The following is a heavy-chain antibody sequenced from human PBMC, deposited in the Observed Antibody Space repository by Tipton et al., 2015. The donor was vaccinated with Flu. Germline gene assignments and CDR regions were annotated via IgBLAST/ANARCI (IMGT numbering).Heavy chain of an antibody. Sequence: SLRLSCAGSGLTLRNYAMHWVRQAPGKGLEYVSGINSNGDYTTYANSVKGRFTISRDNSRNTLYLQMGSLRDEDTAVYYCARDGFSGSSQDYLDYWGQGTLVTVSS. CDR2: INSNGDYT. J-gene: IGHJ4*02. D-gene: IGHD1-26*01. CDR3: ARDGFSGSSQDYLDY. CDR1: GLTLRNYA. V-gene: IGHV3-64*01.